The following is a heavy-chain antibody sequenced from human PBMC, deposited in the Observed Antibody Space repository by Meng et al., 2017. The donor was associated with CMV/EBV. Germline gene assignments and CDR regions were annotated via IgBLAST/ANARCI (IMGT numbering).Heavy chain of an antibody. D-gene: IGHD2-2*02. V-gene: IGHV3-30-3*01. CDR2: TSYDGSTK. J-gene: IGHJ6*02. CDR3: ARDLSNGAVVPAAIYYYYYGMDV. Sequence: GESLKISCAASEFTFSNYAIHWVRRAPGKGLEWVAVTSYDGSTKHYADSVKGRFTISRDNSKNTVFLQMNSLRPEDTAVYYCARDLSNGAVVPAAIYYYYYGMDVWGQGTTVTVSS. CDR1: EFTFSNYA.